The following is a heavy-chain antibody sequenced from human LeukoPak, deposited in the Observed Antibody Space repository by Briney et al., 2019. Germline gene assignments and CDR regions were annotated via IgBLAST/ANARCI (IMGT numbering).Heavy chain of an antibody. J-gene: IGHJ4*02. D-gene: IGHD3-22*01. Sequence: PGGSLRLSCAASGFTFDDYGMSWVRQAPGKGLEWVSGINWNGGSTGYADSVKGRFTISRDNAKNSLYLQMNSLRAEDTALYYCARDYYDSSGYYDSFDYWGQGTQVTVSS. CDR1: GFTFDDYG. V-gene: IGHV3-20*04. CDR3: ARDYYDSSGYYDSFDY. CDR2: INWNGGST.